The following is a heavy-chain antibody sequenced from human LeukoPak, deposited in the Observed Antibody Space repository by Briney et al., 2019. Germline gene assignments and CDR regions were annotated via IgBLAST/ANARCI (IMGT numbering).Heavy chain of an antibody. CDR2: INPNSGGT. V-gene: IGHV1-2*02. CDR1: GYTFTGYY. J-gene: IGHJ4*02. CDR3: ARNFDWLLIGPFDY. D-gene: IGHD3-9*01. Sequence: VASVKVSCKASGYTFTGYYMHWVRQAPGQGLEWMGWINPNSGGTNYAQKFQGRVTMTRDTSISTAYMELSRLRSDDTAVYYCARNFDWLLIGPFDYWGQGTLVTVSS.